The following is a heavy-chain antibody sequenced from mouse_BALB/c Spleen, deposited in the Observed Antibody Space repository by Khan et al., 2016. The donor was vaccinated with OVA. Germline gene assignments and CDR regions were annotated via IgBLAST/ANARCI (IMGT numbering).Heavy chain of an antibody. CDR1: GFNIKDTY. J-gene: IGHJ2*01. Sequence: VQLQQSGAELVKPGASVKLFCTATGFNIKDTYMHRVKQRPEQGLEWIGRIDPANGNTKYDPKFQGKATITADTSSNTAYLHLSSLTSEDTVVYYCGRINAWGKGTTLTVSS. V-gene: IGHV14-3*02. CDR3: GRINA. CDR2: IDPANGNT.